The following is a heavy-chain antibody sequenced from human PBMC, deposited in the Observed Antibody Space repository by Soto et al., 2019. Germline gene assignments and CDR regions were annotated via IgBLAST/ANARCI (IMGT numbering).Heavy chain of an antibody. CDR3: ASYSLSLSMMGDLAFDM. CDR1: GFTFSRNW. V-gene: IGHV3-74*01. Sequence: EVQLVESGGGLVQPRGSLRLSCAASGFTFSRNWMHWVRQAPGKGLVWVSRINSDGSTTDYADSVKGRFTTSRDNAKNTLYLQMNSLRAEDTAVYYCASYSLSLSMMGDLAFDMWGQGTVVTVSS. D-gene: IGHD3-22*01. CDR2: INSDGSTT. J-gene: IGHJ3*02.